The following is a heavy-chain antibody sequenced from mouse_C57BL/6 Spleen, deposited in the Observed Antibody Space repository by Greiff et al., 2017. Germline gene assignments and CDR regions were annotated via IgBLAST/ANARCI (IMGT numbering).Heavy chain of an antibody. Sequence: VHVKQSGPELVKPGASVKISCKASGYSFTDYHMNWVKQSNGKSLEWIGVINPNYGTTSYNQKFKGKATLTVDQSSSTAYMQLNSLTSEDSAVYYCARGYGSPHWYFDVWGTGTTVTVSS. D-gene: IGHD1-1*01. CDR2: INPNYGTT. V-gene: IGHV1-39*01. CDR3: ARGYGSPHWYFDV. CDR1: GYSFTDYH. J-gene: IGHJ1*03.